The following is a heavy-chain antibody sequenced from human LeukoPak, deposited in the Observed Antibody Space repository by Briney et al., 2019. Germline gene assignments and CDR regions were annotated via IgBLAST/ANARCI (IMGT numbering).Heavy chain of an antibody. D-gene: IGHD3-10*01. CDR3: APAARRFGELFY. J-gene: IGHJ4*02. Sequence: QPGGSLRLSCAASGFTFSSYGMHWVRQAPGKGLGWVAFIRYDGSNKYYADSVKGRFTISRDNSKNTLYLQMNSLRAEDTAVYYCAPAARRFGELFYWGQGTLVTVSS. CDR1: GFTFSSYG. CDR2: IRYDGSNK. V-gene: IGHV3-30*02.